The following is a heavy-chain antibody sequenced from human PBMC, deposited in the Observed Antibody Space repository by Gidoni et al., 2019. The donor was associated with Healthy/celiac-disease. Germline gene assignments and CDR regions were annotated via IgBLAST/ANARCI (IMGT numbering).Heavy chain of an antibody. V-gene: IGHV3-21*01. Sequence: EVQLVESGGGLVKPGVSLILSCAASGFTFSSYSMNWVRQAPGKGLEWVSSISSSSSYIYYADSVKGRFTISRDNAKNSLYLQMNSLRAEDTAVYYCARFEMATITNDAFDIWGQGTMVTVSS. CDR3: ARFEMATITNDAFDI. J-gene: IGHJ3*02. D-gene: IGHD5-12*01. CDR1: GFTFSSYS. CDR2: ISSSSSYI.